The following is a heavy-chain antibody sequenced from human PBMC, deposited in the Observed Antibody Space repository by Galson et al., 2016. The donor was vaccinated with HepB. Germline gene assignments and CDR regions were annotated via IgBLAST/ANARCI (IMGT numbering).Heavy chain of an antibody. J-gene: IGHJ5*02. D-gene: IGHD7-27*01. CDR1: GYTFTTFG. Sequence: SVKVSCKASGYTFTTFGIAWVRRAPGQGLEWMGWISDYDGTTHYAQNLQGRTTMTADTSTTTVHMELRSLRSDDTAMYYCARSGDGNWFETWGQGTLVTVSS. CDR3: ARSGDGNWFET. CDR2: ISDYDGTT. V-gene: IGHV1-18*04.